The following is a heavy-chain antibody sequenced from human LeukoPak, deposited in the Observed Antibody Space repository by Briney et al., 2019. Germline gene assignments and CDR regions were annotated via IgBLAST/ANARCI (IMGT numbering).Heavy chain of an antibody. CDR2: IYYSGST. Sequence: SETLSLTCTVSGGSVSSGSYYWSWIRQPPGKGLEWIGYIYYSGSTNYNPSLKSRVTISVDTSKNQFSLKLSSVTAADTAVYYCARAGGSGSYYNYYYGMDVWGQGTTVTVSS. J-gene: IGHJ6*02. CDR3: ARAGGSGSYYNYYYGMDV. V-gene: IGHV4-61*01. D-gene: IGHD3-10*01. CDR1: GGSVSSGSYY.